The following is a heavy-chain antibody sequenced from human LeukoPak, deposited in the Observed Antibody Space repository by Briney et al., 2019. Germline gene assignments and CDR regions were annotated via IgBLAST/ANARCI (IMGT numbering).Heavy chain of an antibody. CDR3: AKDLRYSGSPRGFDF. J-gene: IGHJ3*01. CDR1: GFTFSSYS. D-gene: IGHD1-26*01. Sequence: PGGSLRHSCAASGFTFSSYSMNWVRQAPGKGLEWVSSISSSSSYIYYADSVKGRFTISRDNAKNSLYLQMNSLRAEDTAVYYCAKDLRYSGSPRGFDFWGRGTMVTVSS. CDR2: ISSSSSYI. V-gene: IGHV3-21*04.